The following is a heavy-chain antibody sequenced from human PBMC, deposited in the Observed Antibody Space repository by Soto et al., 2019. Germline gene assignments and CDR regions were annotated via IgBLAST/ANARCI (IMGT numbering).Heavy chain of an antibody. J-gene: IGHJ6*02. CDR2: MNPNSGNT. Sequence: QGLEWMGWMNPNSGNTGYAQKFQGRVTMTRNTSISTAYMELSSLRSEDTAVYYCAREKTSCGMDVWGQGTTVTVSS. CDR3: AREKTSCGMDV. V-gene: IGHV1-8*01.